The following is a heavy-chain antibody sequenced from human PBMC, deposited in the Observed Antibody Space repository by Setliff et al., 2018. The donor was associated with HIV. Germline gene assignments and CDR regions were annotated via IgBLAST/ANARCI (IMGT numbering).Heavy chain of an antibody. CDR3: AKDKGGYNWNYFDY. Sequence: SLRLSCAASGFAFRNYIFHWVRQAPGKGLEWVAIISSDGSDKNYADSVKGRFTVSRDNAKNSLYLQLNSMRAEDTAVYYCAKDKGGYNWNYFDYWGPGTQVTVSS. J-gene: IGHJ4*02. V-gene: IGHV3-30*07. D-gene: IGHD1-20*01. CDR1: GFAFRNYI. CDR2: ISSDGSDK.